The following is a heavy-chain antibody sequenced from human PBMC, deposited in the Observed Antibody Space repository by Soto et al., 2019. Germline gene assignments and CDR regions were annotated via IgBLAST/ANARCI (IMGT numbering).Heavy chain of an antibody. CDR3: ARGPDLGTGYDFWSGYYTGWFDP. V-gene: IGHV3-48*01. CDR1: GFTFSSYS. Sequence: EVQLVESGGGLVQPGGSLRLSCAASGFTFSSYSMNWVRQAPGKGLEWVSYISSSSSTIYYADSVKGRFTISRDNAKNSLYLQMNSLRAEDTAVYYCARGPDLGTGYDFWSGYYTGWFDPWGQGTLVTVSS. J-gene: IGHJ5*02. D-gene: IGHD3-3*01. CDR2: ISSSSSTI.